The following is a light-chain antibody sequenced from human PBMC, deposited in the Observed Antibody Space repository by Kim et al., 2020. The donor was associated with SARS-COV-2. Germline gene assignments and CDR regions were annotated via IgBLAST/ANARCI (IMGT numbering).Light chain of an antibody. CDR2: DAS. CDR3: QQYDNLPFT. Sequence: DIQMTQSPSSLSASLGDRVTITCQASQDISNYLNWYQQKPGKAPKLLINDASNLETGVPSRFSGSGSGTDFIFTISSLQPEDVATYFCQQYDNLPFTFGPRTKVDIK. CDR1: QDISNY. V-gene: IGKV1-33*01. J-gene: IGKJ3*01.